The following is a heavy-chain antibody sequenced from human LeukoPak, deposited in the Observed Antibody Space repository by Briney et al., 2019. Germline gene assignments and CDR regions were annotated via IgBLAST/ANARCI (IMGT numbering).Heavy chain of an antibody. Sequence: GGSLRLSCAASGFTFSSYAMSWVRQAPGKGLEWVSAISRSGGSTYYADSVKGRFTISRDNSKNTLYLQMNSLRAEDTAVYYCAKDDHAGIAAAGGGSPGEAFDIWGEGTMV. CDR3: AKDDHAGIAAAGGGSPGEAFDI. CDR1: GFTFSSYA. J-gene: IGHJ3*02. V-gene: IGHV3-23*01. CDR2: ISRSGGST. D-gene: IGHD6-13*01.